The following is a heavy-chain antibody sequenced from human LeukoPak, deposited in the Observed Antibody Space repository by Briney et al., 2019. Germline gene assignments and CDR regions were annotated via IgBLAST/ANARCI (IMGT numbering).Heavy chain of an antibody. V-gene: IGHV3-21*01. CDR2: ISTSSSYI. CDR3: ARGPAAAAPFDY. CDR1: GFTFSSYI. J-gene: IGHJ4*01. Sequence: GGSLRLSCVASGFTFSSYIMNWVRQVPGKGLEWVSSISTSSSYIYYAGSVKGRFTISRDNAKNSLYLQMTSLRAEDTAVYYCARGPAAAAPFDYWGHGTLVTVSS. D-gene: IGHD6-13*01.